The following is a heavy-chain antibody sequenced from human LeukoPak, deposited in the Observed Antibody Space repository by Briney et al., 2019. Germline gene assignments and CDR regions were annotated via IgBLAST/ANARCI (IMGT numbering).Heavy chain of an antibody. J-gene: IGHJ4*02. D-gene: IGHD1-26*01. CDR1: GFTFSSYG. CDR3: ARPTYSGSYYWFDY. V-gene: IGHV3-33*01. CDR2: IWYDGSNK. Sequence: GGSLRLSCAASGFTFSSYGMHWVRQAPGKGLEWVAVIWYDGSNKYYADSVKCRFTISRDNSKNTLYLQMNSLRAEDTAVYYCARPTYSGSYYWFDYWGQGTLVTVSS.